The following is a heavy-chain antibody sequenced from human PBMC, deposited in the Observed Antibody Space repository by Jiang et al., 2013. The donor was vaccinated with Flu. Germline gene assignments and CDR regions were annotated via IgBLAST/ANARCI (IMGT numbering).Heavy chain of an antibody. Sequence: SGAEVKKPGASVKVSCKASGYTFTSYGISWVRQAPGQGLEWMGWISAYNGNTNYAQKLQGRVTMTTDTSTSAAYMELRSLRSDDTAVYYCARDTDYGGNSRPGTLDYWGQGTLVTVSS. CDR3: ARDTDYGGNSRPGTLDY. V-gene: IGHV1-18*04. D-gene: IGHD4-23*01. J-gene: IGHJ4*02. CDR2: ISAYNGNT. CDR1: GYTFTSYG.